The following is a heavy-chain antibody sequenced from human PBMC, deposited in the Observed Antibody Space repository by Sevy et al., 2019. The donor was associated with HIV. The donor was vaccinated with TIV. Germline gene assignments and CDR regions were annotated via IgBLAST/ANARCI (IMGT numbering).Heavy chain of an antibody. V-gene: IGHV3-48*02. CDR2: ISSSSSTI. D-gene: IGHD3-10*01. Sequence: GGSLRLSCAASGFTFSSYSMNWVRQAPGKGLEWVSYISSSSSTIYYADSVKGPFTISRDNAKNSLYLQMTSLRDEETAVYYCARELPPRKWFGELYGLRPDLWWFDPWGQGTLVTVSS. J-gene: IGHJ5*02. CDR3: ARELPPRKWFGELYGLRPDLWWFDP. CDR1: GFTFSSYS.